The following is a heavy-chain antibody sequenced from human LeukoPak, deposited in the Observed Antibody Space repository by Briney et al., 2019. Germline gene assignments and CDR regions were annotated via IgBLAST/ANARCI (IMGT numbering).Heavy chain of an antibody. CDR1: GGSFSGYY. Sequence: SETLSLTXAVYGGSFSGYYWSWLRQPPGKGLEWIGYIYYSGSTNYNPSLTSRVTISVDTSKNQFSLKLSSVTAADTAVYYCARGGLHCGDDCYIDGWGQGNLVTVSS. V-gene: IGHV4-59*01. CDR3: ARGGLHCGDDCYIDG. J-gene: IGHJ4*02. D-gene: IGHD2-21*01. CDR2: IYYSGST.